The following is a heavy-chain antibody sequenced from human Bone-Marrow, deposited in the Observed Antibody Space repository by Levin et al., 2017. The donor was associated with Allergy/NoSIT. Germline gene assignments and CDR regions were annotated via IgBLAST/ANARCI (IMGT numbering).Heavy chain of an antibody. CDR3: AKYVTGTNGWFDS. Sequence: SQTLSLTCSVSGGSISSKTYYWSWIRQHPGKGLEWIGYIYYTGKTYYNPSLESRVTLSVDTSKNQFSLRLTSVTAADTAMYYCAKYVTGTNGWFDSWGRGTLVTVSS. J-gene: IGHJ5*01. CDR1: GGSISSKTYY. V-gene: IGHV4-31*03. CDR2: IYYTGKT. D-gene: IGHD1-20*01.